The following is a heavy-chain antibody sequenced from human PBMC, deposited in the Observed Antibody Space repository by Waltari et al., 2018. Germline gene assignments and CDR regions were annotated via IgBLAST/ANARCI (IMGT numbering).Heavy chain of an antibody. D-gene: IGHD2-21*01. Sequence: EVQLVESGGGLVQPGGSLRLSCTASGFTVSSNFMTWVRRAPGKGLEYVSVIYSCGETYYADSVKDRFTVSRDSSKNTLDLQMNSLTAGDTAVYYCAGRLNSFHYFDYWGQGTLVTVSS. J-gene: IGHJ4*02. CDR1: GFTVSSNF. V-gene: IGHV3-66*01. CDR3: AGRLNSFHYFDY. CDR2: IYSCGET.